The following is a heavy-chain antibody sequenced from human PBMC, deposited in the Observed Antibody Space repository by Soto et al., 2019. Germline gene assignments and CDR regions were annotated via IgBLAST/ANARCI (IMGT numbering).Heavy chain of an antibody. J-gene: IGHJ3*02. CDR3: AKDIISSGFDAFDI. CDR2: ISWNSGSI. D-gene: IGHD6-19*01. CDR1: GFTFDDYA. Sequence: EVQLVESGGGLVQPGRSLRLSCAASGFTFDDYAMHWVRQAPGKGLEWVSGISWNSGSIGYADSVKGRFTISRDNAKNSLCLQMNSLRAEDTALYYCAKDIISSGFDAFDIWGQGTMVTVSS. V-gene: IGHV3-9*01.